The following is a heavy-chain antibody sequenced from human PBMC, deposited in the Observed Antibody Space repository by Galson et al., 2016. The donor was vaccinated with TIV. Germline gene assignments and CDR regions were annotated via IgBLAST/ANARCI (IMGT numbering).Heavy chain of an antibody. V-gene: IGHV3-7*01. D-gene: IGHD6-13*01. Sequence: SLRLSCAASGFTFSSYWMSWVRQAPGKGLEWVANIKQDGSEKYYVDSVKGRFTISRDNDKNSLFLQMNSLRAEDRAVYYCARDFPPGYGSSFNDYWGQGTLVTVSS. J-gene: IGHJ4*02. CDR3: ARDFPPGYGSSFNDY. CDR2: IKQDGSEK. CDR1: GFTFSSYW.